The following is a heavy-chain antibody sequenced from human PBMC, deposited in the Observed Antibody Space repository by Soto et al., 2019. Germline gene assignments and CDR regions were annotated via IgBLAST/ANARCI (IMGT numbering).Heavy chain of an antibody. CDR2: INHSGST. CDR1: GGSFSGYY. D-gene: IGHD6-6*01. J-gene: IGHJ6*02. V-gene: IGHV4-34*01. CDR3: ARGVVEYSSSETQYYYYGMDV. Sequence: LSLTCAVYGGSFSGYYWSWIRQPPGKGLEWIGEINHSGSTNYNPSLKSRVTISVDTSKNQFSLKLSSVTAADTAVYYCARGVVEYSSSETQYYYYGMDVWGQGTTVTVSS.